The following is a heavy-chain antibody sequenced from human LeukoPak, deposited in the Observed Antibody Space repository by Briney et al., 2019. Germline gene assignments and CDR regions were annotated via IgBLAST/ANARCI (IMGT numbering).Heavy chain of an antibody. V-gene: IGHV1-46*01. Sequence: ASVKVSCKASGYTFTSYYMHWVRQAPGQGLEWMGIINPSGGSTSYAQKFQGRVTMTRDTSTSTVYMELSSLRSEDTAVYYCARVRESVIFGVVMGCCFDHWGQGTLVTVSS. J-gene: IGHJ4*02. D-gene: IGHD3-3*01. CDR1: GYTFTSYY. CDR2: INPSGGST. CDR3: ARVRESVIFGVVMGCCFDH.